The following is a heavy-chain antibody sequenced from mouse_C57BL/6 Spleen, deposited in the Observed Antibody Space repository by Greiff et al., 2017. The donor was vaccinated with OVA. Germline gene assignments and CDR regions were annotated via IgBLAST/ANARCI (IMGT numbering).Heavy chain of an antibody. CDR3: ARNSGDGYFDY. J-gene: IGHJ2*01. D-gene: IGHD3-1*01. V-gene: IGHV2-9-1*01. CDR2: IWTGGCT. CDR1: GFSLTSYA. Sequence: VMLVESGPGLVAPSQSLSITCTVSGFSLTSYAISWVRQPPGKGLEWLGVIWTGGCTNYSSALKSRLSISKDNSKSQVFLKMNSLQTDDTARYYCARNSGDGYFDYWGQGTTLTVSS.